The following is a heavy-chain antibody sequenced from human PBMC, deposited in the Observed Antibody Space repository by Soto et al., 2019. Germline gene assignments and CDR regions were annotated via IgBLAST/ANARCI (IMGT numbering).Heavy chain of an antibody. D-gene: IGHD2-2*01. CDR2: IYYSGST. CDR1: GGSISSSSYY. V-gene: IGHV4-39*01. J-gene: IGHJ6*02. Sequence: SETLSLTCTVSGGSISSSSYYWGWIRQPPGKGLEWIGSIYYSGSTYYNPSLKSRVTISVDTSKNQFSLKLSSVTAADTAVYYCASIGYCSSTSCHQPRYYYYYGMDVWGQGTTVTVSS. CDR3: ASIGYCSSTSCHQPRYYYYYGMDV.